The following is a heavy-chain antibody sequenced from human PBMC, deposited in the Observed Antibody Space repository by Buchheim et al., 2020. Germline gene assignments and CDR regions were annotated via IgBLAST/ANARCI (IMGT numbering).Heavy chain of an antibody. Sequence: QVQLVESGGGVVQPGRSLRLSCAASGFTFSSYGMHWVRQAPGKGLEWVAVISYDGSNKYYADSVKGRFTISRDNSKNTLYLQMNSLRAEDTAVYYCAKDRGEMATVTYYYGMDVWGQGTT. D-gene: IGHD5-24*01. CDR1: GFTFSSYG. J-gene: IGHJ6*02. CDR2: ISYDGSNK. V-gene: IGHV3-30*18. CDR3: AKDRGEMATVTYYYGMDV.